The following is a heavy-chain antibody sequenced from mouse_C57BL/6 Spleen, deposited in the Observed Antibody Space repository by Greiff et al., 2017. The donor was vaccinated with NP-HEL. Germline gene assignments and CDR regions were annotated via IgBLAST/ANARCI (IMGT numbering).Heavy chain of an antibody. V-gene: IGHV14-4*01. CDR2: IDPENGDT. CDR3: TTSGYGSPFDY. D-gene: IGHD1-1*01. CDR1: GFNIKDDY. Sequence: VQLQQSGAELVRPGASVKLSCTASGFNIKDDYMHWVKQRPEQGLEWIGWIDPENGDTEYASKFQGKATITADTSSNTAYLQLSSLTSEDTAVYYCTTSGYGSPFDYWGQGTTLTVSS. J-gene: IGHJ2*01.